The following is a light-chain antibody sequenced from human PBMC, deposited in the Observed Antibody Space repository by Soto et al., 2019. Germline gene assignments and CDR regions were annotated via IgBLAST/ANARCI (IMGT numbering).Light chain of an antibody. V-gene: IGLV2-18*02. CDR3: SSYTSTSRYV. Sequence: QSALTQPPSVSGSPGQSVTISCTGTSSDVGKYDRVSWYQQPPGTAPKLIIYEVTNRPSGVPARFSGSKSGNTASLTISGHKAEDEADYYCSSYTSTSRYVFGAGTKVTVL. CDR2: EVT. J-gene: IGLJ1*01. CDR1: SSDVGKYDR.